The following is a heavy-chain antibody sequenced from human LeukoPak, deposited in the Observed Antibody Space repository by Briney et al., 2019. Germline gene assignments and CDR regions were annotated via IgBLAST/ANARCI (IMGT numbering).Heavy chain of an antibody. D-gene: IGHD3-10*01. Sequence: PGGSLRLSCAASGFTFDDYAMHWVRQAPGKGLEWVLGISWNSGSIGYADSVKGRFTISRDNAKNSLYLQMNSLRAEDTALYYCAKDTLDYYGSGSYFNYWGQGTLVTVSS. V-gene: IGHV3-9*01. J-gene: IGHJ4*02. CDR2: ISWNSGSI. CDR1: GFTFDDYA. CDR3: AKDTLDYYGSGSYFNY.